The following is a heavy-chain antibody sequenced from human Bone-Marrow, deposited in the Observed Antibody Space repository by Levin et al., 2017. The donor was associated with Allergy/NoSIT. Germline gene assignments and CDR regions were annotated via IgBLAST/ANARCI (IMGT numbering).Heavy chain of an antibody. CDR1: GTSVSNNNYY. D-gene: IGHD2-15*01. Sequence: ESLKISCTVSGTSVSNNNYYWTWMRQAPGKGLECIGYIYYSGITNYNPSLKSRVTISLDTSKNDFSLTLTTVTAADTAVYYCARATLTYYFDYWGLGTLVTVSS. CDR2: IYYSGIT. J-gene: IGHJ4*02. V-gene: IGHV4-61*03. CDR3: ARATLTYYFDY.